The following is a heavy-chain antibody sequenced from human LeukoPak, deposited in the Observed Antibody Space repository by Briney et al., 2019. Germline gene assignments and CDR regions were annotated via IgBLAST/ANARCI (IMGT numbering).Heavy chain of an antibody. CDR2: MKSKRDGGAT. V-gene: IGHV3-15*01. CDR3: VRLSRGAMNYYMDV. D-gene: IGHD3-10*01. CDR1: GFTFTNAW. J-gene: IGHJ6*03. Sequence: PGGSLRLSCEASGFTFTNAWMNWVRQAPGKGPEWVGRMKSKRDGGATEYAAPVKGRFTISRDDSKNTVYLQMNSLKTEDTGVYYCVRLSRGAMNYYMDVWGKGTTVTISS.